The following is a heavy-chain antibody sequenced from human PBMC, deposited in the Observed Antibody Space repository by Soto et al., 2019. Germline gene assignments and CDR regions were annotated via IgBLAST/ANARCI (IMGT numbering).Heavy chain of an antibody. Sequence: QVQLVESGGGLVKPGGSLRLSCAASGFRFSDFYMTWIRQAPGKGLEWVSHISTSGSKTNYADSVKGRFTVSRDNANNAINLEMNNLRVEDTADYFSARDRDTDGFGFFDYWGQGTLVTVSS. CDR3: ARDRDTDGFGFFDY. CDR2: ISTSGSKT. V-gene: IGHV3-11*05. D-gene: IGHD3-10*01. CDR1: GFRFSDFY. J-gene: IGHJ4*02.